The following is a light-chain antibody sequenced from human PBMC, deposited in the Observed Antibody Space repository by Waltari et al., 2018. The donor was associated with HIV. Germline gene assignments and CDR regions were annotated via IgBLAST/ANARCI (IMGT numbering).Light chain of an antibody. Sequence: DIVLTQSPDSLAVPLSERATIKCKYSKTVVFIGDNKKYLRWYQKKPGQPPTLRIDWTSTRESGVPDRFTCGGSGTDFTLNMNTFQADDVPVYSCQQYYNEPPTFGGGTSIEI. J-gene: IGKJ4*01. CDR2: WTS. CDR1: KTVVFIGDNKKY. CDR3: QQYYNEPPT. V-gene: IGKV4-1*01.